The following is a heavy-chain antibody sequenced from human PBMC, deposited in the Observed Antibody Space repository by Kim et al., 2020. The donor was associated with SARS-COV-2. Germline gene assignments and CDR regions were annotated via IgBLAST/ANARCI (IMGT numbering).Heavy chain of an antibody. J-gene: IGHJ6*01. V-gene: IGHV4-34*01. CDR2: INHSGST. D-gene: IGHD1-26*01. Sequence: SETLSLTCAVYGGSFSGYYWSWIRQPPGKGLEWIGEINHSGSTNYNPSLKSRVTISVDTSKNQFSLKLSSVTAADTAVYYCARGRYSGSYYCYYYYGMD. CDR1: GGSFSGYY. CDR3: ARGRYSGSYYCYYYYGMD.